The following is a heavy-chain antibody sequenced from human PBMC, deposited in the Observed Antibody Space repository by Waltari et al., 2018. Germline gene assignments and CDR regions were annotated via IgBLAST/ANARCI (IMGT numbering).Heavy chain of an antibody. CDR2: INPGSGDT. J-gene: IGHJ4*02. CDR3: ARVSGYSSGHAGGYGFDY. V-gene: IGHV1-3*01. D-gene: IGHD2-15*01. CDR1: GYTFTNFV. Sequence: QVQFVQSGPEVKKPGASVKVSCKASGYTFTNFVVHWVRQSPGQRLESMGWINPGSGDTKYSQRFQGRVTISRDTSATTVYMDLSSLGYEDTALYYCARVSGYSSGHAGGYGFDYWGQGTLVTVSS.